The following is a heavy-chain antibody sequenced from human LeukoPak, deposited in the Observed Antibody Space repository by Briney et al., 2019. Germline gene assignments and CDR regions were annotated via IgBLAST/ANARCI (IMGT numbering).Heavy chain of an antibody. Sequence: ASVKVSCKASGYTFTSYDINWVRQAPGQGLEWMGWINPNSGGTNYAQKFQGWVTMTRDTSISTAYMELSRLRSDDTAVYYCARACTPTNLPDILTGYPQGQGYYYYYYGMDVWGQGTTVTVSS. CDR1: GYTFTSYD. CDR3: ARACTPTNLPDILTGYPQGQGYYYYYYGMDV. CDR2: INPNSGGT. V-gene: IGHV1-2*04. J-gene: IGHJ6*02. D-gene: IGHD3-9*01.